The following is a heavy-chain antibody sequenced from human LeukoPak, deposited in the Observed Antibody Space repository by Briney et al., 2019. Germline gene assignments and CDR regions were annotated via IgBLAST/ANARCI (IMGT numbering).Heavy chain of an antibody. CDR2: ISRSGGST. Sequence: GGSLRLSCAASGFTFSSYAMSWVRQAPGKGLEWVSGISRSGGSTYYADSVKGRFTISRDDSKNTLYLQMNSLRVEDTAVYYCARDSRSFIVMITEPRKNLVDYWGQGTLVTVSS. J-gene: IGHJ4*02. D-gene: IGHD3-16*01. CDR1: GFTFSSYA. V-gene: IGHV3-23*01. CDR3: ARDSRSFIVMITEPRKNLVDY.